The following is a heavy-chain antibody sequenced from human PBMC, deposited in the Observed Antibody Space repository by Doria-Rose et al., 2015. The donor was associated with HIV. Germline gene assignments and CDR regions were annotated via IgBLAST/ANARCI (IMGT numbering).Heavy chain of an antibody. Sequence: QESGPVLVKPTETLTLTCTVSGVSLSSPGMGVSWIRQPPGKALEWLANIFSDDDRSYKPSLKSRLTSARGTSKSQVVLTMTDMDPVDTATYYCARIKSSRWYHKYYFDFWGQGTLVIVSA. D-gene: IGHD6-13*01. CDR3: ARIKSSRWYHKYYFDF. V-gene: IGHV2-26*01. J-gene: IGHJ4*02. CDR1: GVSLSSPGMG. CDR2: IFSDDDR.